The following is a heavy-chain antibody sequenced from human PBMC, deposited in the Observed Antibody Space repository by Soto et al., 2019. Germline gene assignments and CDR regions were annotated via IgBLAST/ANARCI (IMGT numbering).Heavy chain of an antibody. CDR1: GFTFSSYA. Sequence: LRLSCAASGFTFSSYAMHWVRQAPGKGLEWVAVISYDGSNKYYADSVKGRFTISRDNSKNTLYLQMNSLRAEDTAVYYCARDHGRFLEWLLYYYYYYGMDVWGQGTTVTVSS. CDR2: ISYDGSNK. CDR3: ARDHGRFLEWLLYYYYYYGMDV. J-gene: IGHJ6*02. D-gene: IGHD3-3*01. V-gene: IGHV3-30-3*01.